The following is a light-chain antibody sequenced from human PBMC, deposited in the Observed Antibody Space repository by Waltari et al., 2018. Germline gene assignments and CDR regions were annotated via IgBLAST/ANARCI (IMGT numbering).Light chain of an antibody. Sequence: IVMTQSPATLSVSTGETVSLSCRAGQSVSPKLAWYQQKPGQAPRLLIYGTFVRATGIPGRFSGSESGTEFTLTISSLQSEDFALYYCQQYHDSPRTFGGGTKVEI. CDR3: QQYHDSPRT. V-gene: IGKV3-15*01. CDR2: GTF. CDR1: QSVSPK. J-gene: IGKJ4*01.